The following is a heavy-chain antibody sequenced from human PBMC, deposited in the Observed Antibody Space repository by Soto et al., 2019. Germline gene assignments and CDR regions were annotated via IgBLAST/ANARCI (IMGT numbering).Heavy chain of an antibody. Sequence: ASLKVSCKASGYTFTGYDMHWVRQAPGQGLEWMGWINPNSGGTNYAQKFQGRVTMTRDTSISTAYMELSRLRSDDTAVYYCARDLRIQLWPEDFLYYYYGMDVWGQGTTVTVSS. D-gene: IGHD5-18*01. CDR3: ARDLRIQLWPEDFLYYYYGMDV. CDR2: INPNSGGT. J-gene: IGHJ6*02. V-gene: IGHV1-2*02. CDR1: GYTFTGYD.